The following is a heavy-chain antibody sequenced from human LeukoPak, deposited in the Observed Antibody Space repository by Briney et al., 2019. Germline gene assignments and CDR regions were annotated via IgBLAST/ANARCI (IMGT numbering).Heavy chain of an antibody. J-gene: IGHJ4*02. Sequence: SQTLSLTCTVSGGSISSGSYYWSWIRQPAGKGLEWIGRIYTSGSANYNPSLKSRVTISVDTSKNQFSLKLSSVTAADTAVYYCARDLYYYDSSGYYGEDYFDYWGQGTLVTVSS. CDR2: IYTSGSA. CDR3: ARDLYYYDSSGYYGEDYFDY. V-gene: IGHV4-61*02. D-gene: IGHD3-22*01. CDR1: GGSISSGSYY.